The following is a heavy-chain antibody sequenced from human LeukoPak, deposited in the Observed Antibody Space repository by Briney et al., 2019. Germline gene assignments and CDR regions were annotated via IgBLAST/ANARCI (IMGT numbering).Heavy chain of an antibody. J-gene: IGHJ6*02. Sequence: GGSLRLSCAASGFTFSDYYMSWIRQAPGKGLEWVSYISSSGSTIYYADSVKGRFTISRDNAKNSLYLQMNSLRAEDTAVYYCARERVAGWTYYYYGMDVWGQGTTVTVSS. CDR2: ISSSGSTI. CDR1: GFTFSDYY. CDR3: ARERVAGWTYYYYGMDV. V-gene: IGHV3-11*01. D-gene: IGHD3/OR15-3a*01.